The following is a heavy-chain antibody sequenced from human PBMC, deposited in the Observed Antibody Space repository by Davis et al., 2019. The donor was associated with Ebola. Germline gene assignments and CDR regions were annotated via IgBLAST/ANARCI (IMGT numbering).Heavy chain of an antibody. J-gene: IGHJ6*01. CDR1: GFTFDDYA. Sequence: GGSLRLSCAASGFTFDDYAMHWVRQAPGKGLEWVSGITWNSGSIGYVDSVKGRFTISRDNAKNSLYLQMNSLHQGPIGLPPGTLLQEHLWG. V-gene: IGHV3-9*01. CDR3: TLLQEHL. CDR2: ITWNSGSI.